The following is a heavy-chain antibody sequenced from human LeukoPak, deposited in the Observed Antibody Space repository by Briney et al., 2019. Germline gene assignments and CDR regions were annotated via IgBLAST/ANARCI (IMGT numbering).Heavy chain of an antibody. D-gene: IGHD3-22*01. CDR1: GYTFTSYG. J-gene: IGHJ5*02. Sequence: ASVKVSCKASGYTFTSYGISWVRQAPGQGLEWMGWISAYNGNTNFAQKLQGRVTMTTDTSTSTAYMELRSLRSDDTAVYYCARDPHYYYDSSGYFPNWFDPWGQGTLVTVSS. V-gene: IGHV1-18*01. CDR2: ISAYNGNT. CDR3: ARDPHYYYDSSGYFPNWFDP.